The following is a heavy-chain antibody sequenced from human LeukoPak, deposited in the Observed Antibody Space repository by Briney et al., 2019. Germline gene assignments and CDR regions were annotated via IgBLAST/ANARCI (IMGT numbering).Heavy chain of an antibody. CDR2: INPNSGGT. J-gene: IGHJ4*02. Sequence: GASVKISYKASGYTFTGYYMHWVRQAPGQGLEWMGWINPNSGGTNYAQKFQGRVTITRDTSISTAYMELSRLRSDDTAVYYCARGYSSSWYVFDYWGQGTLVTVSS. V-gene: IGHV1-2*02. CDR3: ARGYSSSWYVFDY. D-gene: IGHD6-13*01. CDR1: GYTFTGYY.